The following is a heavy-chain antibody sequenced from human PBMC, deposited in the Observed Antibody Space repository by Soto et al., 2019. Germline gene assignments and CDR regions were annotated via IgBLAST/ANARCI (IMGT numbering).Heavy chain of an antibody. CDR2: IFHNGGT. V-gene: IGHV4-30-2*06. CDR1: GYAIGSGGYY. Sequence: PSETLSLTCTVSGYAIGSGGYYWNWIRQSPGEHLEWIGSIFHNGGTYYNPSLQSRVTISVDTSKNHFSLKLTSVTAVDTAVYFCARLDAYNSFDSWGQGTLVTVSS. CDR3: ARLDAYNSFDS. J-gene: IGHJ4*02. D-gene: IGHD1-1*01.